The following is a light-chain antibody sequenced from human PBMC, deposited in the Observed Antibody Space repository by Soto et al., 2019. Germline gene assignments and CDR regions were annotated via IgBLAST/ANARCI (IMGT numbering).Light chain of an antibody. CDR2: SAS. CDR3: QQYNSWPLT. V-gene: IGKV3D-15*01. CDR1: QSVRSN. Sequence: EIVMRQSPATLSVSPGERATLSCRASQSVRSNLAWYQQMPGQPPRLLIYSASTRATSIPARFSGSGSGTEFALTVSSLQSEDFAVYYCQQYNSWPLTFGGGTKVEIK. J-gene: IGKJ4*01.